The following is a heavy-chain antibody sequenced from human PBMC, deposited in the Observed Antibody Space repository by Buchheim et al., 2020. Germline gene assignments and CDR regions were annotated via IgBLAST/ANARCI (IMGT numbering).Heavy chain of an antibody. J-gene: IGHJ4*02. CDR2: IYDSGST. D-gene: IGHD2-15*01. CDR1: GGSINSYY. Sequence: QVQLQESGPGLVKPSETLSLTCTVSGGSINSYYWSWIRQPPGKGLEWIGYIYDSGSTKYNPSPQSPVPQPVDTSKNQFSLDLSSVTAADTAVYYCARLRGSGHPAYWGQGTL. V-gene: IGHV4-59*08. CDR3: ARLRGSGHPAY.